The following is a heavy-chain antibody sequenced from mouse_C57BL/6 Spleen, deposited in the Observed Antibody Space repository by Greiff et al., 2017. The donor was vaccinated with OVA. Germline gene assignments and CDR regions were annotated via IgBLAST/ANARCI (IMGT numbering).Heavy chain of an antibody. V-gene: IGHV1-54*01. CDR3: LTTTGFAY. Sequence: VKLMESGAELVRPGTSVKVSCKASGYAFTNYLIEWVKQRPGQGLEWIGVINPGSGGTNYNEKFKGKATLTADKSSSTAYMQLSSLTSEDSAVYFCLTTTGFAYWGQGTLVTVSA. CDR2: INPGSGGT. CDR1: GYAFTNYL. D-gene: IGHD2-12*01. J-gene: IGHJ3*01.